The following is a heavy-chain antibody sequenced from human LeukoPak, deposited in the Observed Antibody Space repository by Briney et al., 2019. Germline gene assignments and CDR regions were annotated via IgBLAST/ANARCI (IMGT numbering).Heavy chain of an antibody. D-gene: IGHD3-22*01. J-gene: IGHJ4*02. Sequence: GSSVKVYCKASDYTFTSYDINWVRQATGQGLEWMGWMNPNSGNTGYAQRFQGRVTMTRNTSISTAYMELSSLRSEDTAVYYCARARDFYDNDGYVRGFDCWGQGTLVTVSS. CDR3: ARARDFYDNDGYVRGFDC. CDR1: DYTFTSYD. V-gene: IGHV1-8*01. CDR2: MNPNSGNT.